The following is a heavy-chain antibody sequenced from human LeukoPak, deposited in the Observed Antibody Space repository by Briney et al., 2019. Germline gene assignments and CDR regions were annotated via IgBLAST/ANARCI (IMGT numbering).Heavy chain of an antibody. Sequence: SETLSLTCTVSGGSISSSSYYWGWIRQPPGKGLEWIGSIYYSGSTYYNPSLKSRVTISVDTSKNQFSLKLSSVTAADTAVCYCAPNSYYNWFDPWGQGTLVTVSS. CDR2: IYYSGST. CDR1: GGSISSSSYY. V-gene: IGHV4-39*07. CDR3: APNSYYNWFDP. D-gene: IGHD4-23*01. J-gene: IGHJ5*02.